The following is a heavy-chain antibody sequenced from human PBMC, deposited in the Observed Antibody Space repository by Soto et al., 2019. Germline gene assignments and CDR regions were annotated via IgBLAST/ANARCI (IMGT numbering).Heavy chain of an antibody. CDR1: GYSFTTYF. Sequence: QVQLVQSGAEVKKPGASVKVSCKTSGYSFTTYFMHWVRQAPGQRLEWMGWINTGNGDTKYSQQFQGRVTIARDTSASTTYMELSSLISEDTAVYYCARPYSNSWSTYFDYWGQGTLVTVSS. J-gene: IGHJ4*02. CDR3: ARPYSNSWSTYFDY. CDR2: INTGNGDT. V-gene: IGHV1-3*04. D-gene: IGHD6-13*01.